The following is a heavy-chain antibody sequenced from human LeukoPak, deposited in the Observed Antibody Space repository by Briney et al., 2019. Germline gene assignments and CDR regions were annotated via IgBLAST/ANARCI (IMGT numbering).Heavy chain of an antibody. Sequence: GESLKISCQGSGSSFSTYWIGWVRQLPGKGLEWMGIIYPGDSDTRYSPSFQGQVTISADKSISTAYLQWSSLKASDTALYYCARRGYCSGGSCFSNGFDIWGQGTMVTVSS. CDR2: IYPGDSDT. J-gene: IGHJ3*02. V-gene: IGHV5-51*01. CDR3: ARRGYCSGGSCFSNGFDI. CDR1: GSSFSTYW. D-gene: IGHD2-15*01.